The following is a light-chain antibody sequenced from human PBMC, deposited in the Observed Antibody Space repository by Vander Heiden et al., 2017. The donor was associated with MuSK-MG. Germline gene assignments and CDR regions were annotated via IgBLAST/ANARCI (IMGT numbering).Light chain of an antibody. Sequence: SFELTQPPSVSVSPGQTATITCSGDALANQYAYWYQQKPGQAPVVLIYKDNQRPSGIPERFSGSSSGTSVTLTISGAQAEDEAEYYCQSADTSGIIYVAFGGGTKLTVL. CDR2: KDN. CDR1: ALANQY. CDR3: QSADTSGIIYVA. J-gene: IGLJ2*01. V-gene: IGLV3-25*03.